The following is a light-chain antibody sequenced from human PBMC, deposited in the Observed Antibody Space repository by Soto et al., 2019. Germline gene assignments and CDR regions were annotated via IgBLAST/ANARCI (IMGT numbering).Light chain of an antibody. CDR2: LGS. CDR1: QSLLHSNGYNY. V-gene: IGKV2-28*01. J-gene: IGKJ1*01. Sequence: EIFLTQTPVSSVVTLGQPASISCRSSQSLLHSNGYNYLDWYLQKPGQSPQLLIYLGSNRASGVPDRFSGSGSGTDFTLKISRVEAEDVGVYYCMQPLQSWTFGQGTKVDIK. CDR3: MQPLQSWT.